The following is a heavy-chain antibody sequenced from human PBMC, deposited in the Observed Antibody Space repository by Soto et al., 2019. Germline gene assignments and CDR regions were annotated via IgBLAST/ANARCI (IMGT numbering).Heavy chain of an antibody. CDR3: AKQCSSTSCLGAHFDY. CDR2: ISYDGSNK. CDR1: GFTFSSYG. V-gene: IGHV3-30*18. D-gene: IGHD2-2*01. J-gene: IGHJ4*02. Sequence: QVQLVESGGGVVQPGRSLRLSCAASGFTFSSYGMHWVRQAPGKGLEWVAVISYDGSNKYYADSVKGRFTISRDNSKNTLYLQMNSLRAEDTAVYYCAKQCSSTSCLGAHFDYWGQGTLVTVSS.